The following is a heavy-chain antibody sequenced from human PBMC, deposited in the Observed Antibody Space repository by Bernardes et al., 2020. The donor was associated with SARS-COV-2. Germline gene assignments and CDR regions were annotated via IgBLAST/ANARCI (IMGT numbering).Heavy chain of an antibody. V-gene: IGHV3-23*01. J-gene: IGHJ3*02. D-gene: IGHD3-10*01. Sequence: GGSLRLSCAASGFTFSNYAMTWVRQAPGKGLDWVSAMIASGGRTYYADSVKGRFTISRDNSKNTLYLQMNRLRAEDTAVYYCARVYGFGDQFGINAFNIWGQGTMVTVSS. CDR2: MIASGGRT. CDR3: ARVYGFGDQFGINAFNI. CDR1: GFTFSNYA.